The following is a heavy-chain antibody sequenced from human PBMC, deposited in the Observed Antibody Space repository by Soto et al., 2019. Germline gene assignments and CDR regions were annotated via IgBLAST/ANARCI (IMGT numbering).Heavy chain of an antibody. V-gene: IGHV5-10-1*01. CDR2: IDPSDSYI. D-gene: IGHD2-2*02. J-gene: IGHJ6*02. CDR1: GYSFSTYW. Sequence: GESLKISCKGSGYSFSTYWINWVRQMPGKGLEWMGRIDPSDSYIDYSPSFQGHVTISADKSISTAYLQWSSLKASDSAMYYCARRGYCSSTSCYSSYYYGMDVWGQGTTVTVSS. CDR3: ARRGYCSSTSCYSSYYYGMDV.